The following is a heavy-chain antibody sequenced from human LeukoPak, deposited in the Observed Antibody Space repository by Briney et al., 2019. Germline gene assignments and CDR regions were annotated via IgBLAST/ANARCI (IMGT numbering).Heavy chain of an antibody. CDR2: IWYDGSNK. CDR3: ARGGIVATLFDY. Sequence: GGSLRLSCAASGFTFSSYGMHWVRQAPGKGLEWVAVIWYDGSNKYYADSVKGRFTISRDNSKNTLYPQMNSLRAEDTAVYYCARGGIVATLFDYWGQGTLVTVSS. D-gene: IGHD5-12*01. CDR1: GFTFSSYG. J-gene: IGHJ4*02. V-gene: IGHV3-33*01.